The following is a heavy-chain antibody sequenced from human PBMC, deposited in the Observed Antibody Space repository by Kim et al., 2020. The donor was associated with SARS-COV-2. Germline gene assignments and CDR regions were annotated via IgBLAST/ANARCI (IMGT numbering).Heavy chain of an antibody. D-gene: IGHD5-12*01. CDR3: AKDLGDGYNVVPYFYYYGMDV. V-gene: IGHV3-23*01. Sequence: GGSLRLSCAASGFTFSSYAMSWVRQAPGKGLEWVSAISGSGGSTYYADSVKGRFTISRDNSKNTLYLQMNSLRAEDTAVYYCAKDLGDGYNVVPYFYYYGMDVWGQGTTVTVSS. J-gene: IGHJ6*02. CDR2: ISGSGGST. CDR1: GFTFSSYA.